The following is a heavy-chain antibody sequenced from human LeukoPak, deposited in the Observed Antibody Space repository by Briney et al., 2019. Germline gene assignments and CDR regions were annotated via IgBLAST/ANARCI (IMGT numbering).Heavy chain of an antibody. D-gene: IGHD1-14*01. CDR3: ARVLARYGNLDY. CDR1: GYTFTDYY. J-gene: IGHJ4*02. Sequence: ASVKVSCKASGYTFTDYYIHWVRQAPGQGLEWMGWINPNSGGTNYTQRFQGRVTMTRDTSISTAYLELNRLTSDDTAVYYCARVLARYGNLDYWGQGILVTVSS. CDR2: INPNSGGT. V-gene: IGHV1-2*02.